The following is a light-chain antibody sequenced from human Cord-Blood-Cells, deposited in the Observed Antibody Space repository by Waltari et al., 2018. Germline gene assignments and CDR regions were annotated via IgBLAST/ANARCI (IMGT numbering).Light chain of an antibody. J-gene: IGKJ5*01. V-gene: IGKV3-20*01. Sequence: EIVLTQSPGTLSLSPGERATLSCRASQSVSRSYLAWYQQKPGQAPRLLSYGASSRDTGIPDRFSGSGSGTDFTLTISRLEPEDFAVYYCQQYGSSPTFGQGTRLEIK. CDR2: GAS. CDR1: QSVSRSY. CDR3: QQYGSSPT.